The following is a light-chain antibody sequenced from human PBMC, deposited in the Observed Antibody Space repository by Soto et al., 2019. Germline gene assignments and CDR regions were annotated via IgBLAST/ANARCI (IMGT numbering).Light chain of an antibody. J-gene: IGKJ1*01. Sequence: EIVLTQSPGTLSLSPGERATLSCRASQSVSSSYLAWYQQKPGQAPRLLIYGASSRATGIPDRFSGSGSGKDFTLTISRMEPEDLAVYYCQQYGSSPWTFGQGNKGEIK. CDR2: GAS. CDR3: QQYGSSPWT. V-gene: IGKV3-20*01. CDR1: QSVSSSY.